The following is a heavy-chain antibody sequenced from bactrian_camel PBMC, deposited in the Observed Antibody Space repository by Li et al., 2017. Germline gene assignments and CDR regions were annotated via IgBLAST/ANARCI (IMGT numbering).Heavy chain of an antibody. J-gene: IGHJ4*01. Sequence: DVQLVESGGGSVQAGGTLTISCTASGFTLSTSDMGWFRQAPGKEREGVASIDRRSGTLHYADSVKGRFTMSLDNVKKTLYLEMSILKPEDTAMYYCAAHSSEPNWRVRGPGNCGFDVWGQGTQVTVS. CDR1: GFTLSTSD. V-gene: IGHV3S40*01. CDR3: AAHSSEPNWRVRGPGNCGFDV. CDR2: IDRRSGTL. D-gene: IGHD1*01.